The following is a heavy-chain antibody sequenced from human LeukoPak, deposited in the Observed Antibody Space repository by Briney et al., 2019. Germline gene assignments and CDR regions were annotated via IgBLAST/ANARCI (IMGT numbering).Heavy chain of an antibody. Sequence: GGSLRLSCAASGFTFSSYSMNWVRQAPGKGLEWVSSISSSSSYIYYADSVKGRFTISRDNAKNSLYLQMNSLRAEDTAVYYCARGRKSRPGDDAFDIWGQGTMVTVSS. CDR3: ARGRKSRPGDDAFDI. CDR2: ISSSSSYI. V-gene: IGHV3-21*01. J-gene: IGHJ3*02. CDR1: GFTFSSYS. D-gene: IGHD3-10*01.